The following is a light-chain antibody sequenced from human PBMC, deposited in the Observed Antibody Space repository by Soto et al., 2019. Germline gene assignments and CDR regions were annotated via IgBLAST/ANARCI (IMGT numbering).Light chain of an antibody. CDR2: HAS. J-gene: IGKJ1*01. CDR1: QSISNW. CDR3: QHYNSYSEA. V-gene: IGKV1-5*01. Sequence: EIQMSQSPSTLPASVGDRVTITCLASQSISNWLAWYQQKPGTAPKVLIYHASNLQSGVPSRFSGSGSGTEFTLTISSLQPDDFATYYCQHYNSYSEAFGQGTKVDVK.